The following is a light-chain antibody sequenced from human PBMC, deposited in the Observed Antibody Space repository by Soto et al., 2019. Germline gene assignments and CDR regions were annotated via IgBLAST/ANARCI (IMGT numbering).Light chain of an antibody. J-gene: IGLJ3*02. Sequence: QSALTQPRSVSGSPGQSVTISCIETSSDVGSYDYVSWYQQHPGKAPKLMIYDVSERPSGVPDRFSGSKSGNTASLTISGLQAEDEADYYCCSYAGGYTWVFGGGTKLTVL. CDR1: SSDVGSYDY. CDR2: DVS. CDR3: CSYAGGYTWV. V-gene: IGLV2-11*01.